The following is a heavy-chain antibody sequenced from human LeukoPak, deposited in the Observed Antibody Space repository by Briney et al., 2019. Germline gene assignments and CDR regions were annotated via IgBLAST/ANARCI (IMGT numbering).Heavy chain of an antibody. J-gene: IGHJ4*02. Sequence: GGSLRLSCAASGFTFSNYRMNWVRQAPGKGLEWVSYISSTSSAISYADSVKGRFTISRDNAKDSLYLQMNSLRDEDTAVYYCARGVAELDNWGQGTLVTVSS. V-gene: IGHV3-48*02. CDR2: ISSTSSAI. CDR3: ARGVAELDN. CDR1: GFTFSNYR. D-gene: IGHD6-19*01.